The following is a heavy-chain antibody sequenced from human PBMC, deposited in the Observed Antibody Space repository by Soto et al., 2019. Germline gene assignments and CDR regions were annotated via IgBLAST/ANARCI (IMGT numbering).Heavy chain of an antibody. CDR3: AKAIPGRTFDV. D-gene: IGHD1-26*01. Sequence: GGSLRLSCAASGFSFNNYAMSWVRQAPGKGLEWVSAISGSGLNTYYADSVKGRFTISRDNSKNTLYLQMNTLRADDTALYFCAKAIPGRTFDVWGQGTVVTVSS. V-gene: IGHV3-23*01. CDR1: GFSFNNYA. CDR2: ISGSGLNT. J-gene: IGHJ3*01.